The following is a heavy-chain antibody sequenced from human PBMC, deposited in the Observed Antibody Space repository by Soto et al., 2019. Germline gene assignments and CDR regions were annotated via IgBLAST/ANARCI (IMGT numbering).Heavy chain of an antibody. Sequence: QVQLVQSGAEVKKPGSSVKVSCKASGGTFSSYAVSWVRQAPGQGLEWMGGIIPIFGTVIYAQQFQGRVTITADESTKTAYMELRSLRFEDTAVYYCARDSHPPALSGDIMRWGVWGQGTTVTVSS. CDR3: ARDSHPPALSGDIMRWGV. CDR1: GGTFSSYA. CDR2: IIPIFGTV. J-gene: IGHJ6*02. V-gene: IGHV1-69*01. D-gene: IGHD2-15*01.